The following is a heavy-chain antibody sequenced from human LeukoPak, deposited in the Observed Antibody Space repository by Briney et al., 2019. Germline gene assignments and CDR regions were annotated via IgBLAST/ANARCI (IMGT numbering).Heavy chain of an antibody. J-gene: IGHJ6*03. V-gene: IGHV5-51*01. D-gene: IGHD2-21*02. Sequence: GESLKISCKGSGYSFTSYWIGWVRQMPGKGLEWMGIIYPGDSDTRYSPSFQGQVTISADKSISTAYLQWSSLKASDTAMYYCARLGFLKSSDPYYYYMDVWGKGTTVTVSS. CDR2: IYPGDSDT. CDR1: GYSFTSYW. CDR3: ARLGFLKSSDPYYYYMDV.